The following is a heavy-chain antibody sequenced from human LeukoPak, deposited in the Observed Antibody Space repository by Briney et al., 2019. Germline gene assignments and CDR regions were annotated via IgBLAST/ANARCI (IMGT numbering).Heavy chain of an antibody. CDR3: ARVSRGVVVVAATGWFDH. CDR1: GYTFTSYD. V-gene: IGHV1-18*01. D-gene: IGHD2-15*01. Sequence: ASVKVSCKASGYTFTSYDISWVRQAPGQGLEWMGWISAYNGNTNYAQKLQGRVTMTTDTSTSTAYMELRSLRSDDTAVYYCARVSRGVVVVAATGWFDHWGQGTLVTVSS. J-gene: IGHJ5*02. CDR2: ISAYNGNT.